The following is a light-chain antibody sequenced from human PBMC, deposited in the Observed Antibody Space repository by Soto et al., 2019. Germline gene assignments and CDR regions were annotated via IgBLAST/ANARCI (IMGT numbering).Light chain of an antibody. J-gene: IGKJ4*01. CDR3: QHRSDWPPGAT. Sequence: EIVLTQSPATLSLSPRERATLFCRASQSVSSSLAWYQQKPGQAPRLHIYDASNRATGIPARFSGGGSGTDFTLTISSLEPEDSALYYCQHRSDWPPGATFGGGTKVEIK. CDR1: QSVSSS. CDR2: DAS. V-gene: IGKV3-11*01.